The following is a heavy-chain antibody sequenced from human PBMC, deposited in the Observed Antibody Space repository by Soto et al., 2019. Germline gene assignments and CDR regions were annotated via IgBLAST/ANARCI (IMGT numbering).Heavy chain of an antibody. CDR3: ARDLMPGAVPCREYFQY. Sequence: GGSLRLSCAASGFTFSSYAMHWVRQAPGKGLEWVAAISYDGSDQYYAYSVTGRLTSSRDNSKNTLFLQMTSLRTEDTAVYYCARDLMPGAVPCREYFQYWGQGTLV. J-gene: IGHJ1*01. V-gene: IGHV3-30-3*01. CDR1: GFTFSSYA. CDR2: ISYDGSDQ. D-gene: IGHD1-1*01.